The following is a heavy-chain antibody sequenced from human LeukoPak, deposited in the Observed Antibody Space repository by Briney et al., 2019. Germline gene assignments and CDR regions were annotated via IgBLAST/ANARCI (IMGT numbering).Heavy chain of an antibody. CDR2: ISGSGDNT. V-gene: IGHV3-23*01. CDR3: AKVGVRDSSSWYVTDYQDFDY. J-gene: IGHJ4*02. Sequence: GGSLRLSCAASGFTFSSYAMSWVRQAPGKGLEWVSAISGSGDNTYYADSVKGRFTISRDNSKNTLYVRMDSLRAEDTAIYYCAKVGVRDSSSWYVTDYQDFDYWGQGTLVTVSS. D-gene: IGHD6-13*01. CDR1: GFTFSSYA.